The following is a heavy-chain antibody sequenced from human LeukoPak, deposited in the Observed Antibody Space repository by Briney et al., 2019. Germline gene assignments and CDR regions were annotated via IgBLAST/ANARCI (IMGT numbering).Heavy chain of an antibody. CDR2: INHSGST. J-gene: IGHJ4*02. CDR1: GGSFSGYY. V-gene: IGHV4-34*01. Sequence: SETLSPTCAVYGGSFSGYYWSWIRQPPGKGLEWIGEINHSGSTNYNPSLKSRVTISVDTSKNQFSLKLSSVTAADTAVYYCAREGHGYSGYDDWGQGTLVTVSS. CDR3: AREGHGYSGYDD. D-gene: IGHD5-12*01.